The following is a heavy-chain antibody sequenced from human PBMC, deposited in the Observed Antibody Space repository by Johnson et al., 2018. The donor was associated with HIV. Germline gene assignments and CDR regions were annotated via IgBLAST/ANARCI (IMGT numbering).Heavy chain of an antibody. CDR3: ARGLGEDDYYDSGGDAFDI. Sequence: QVRLVESGGGVVQPGRSLRLSCAASGFTFSSYAMHWVRQAPGKGLEWVAVISYDGSNKYYAHSVKGRFTISRDNSKNTLYLQMNRLKPDDTAVYYCARGLGEDDYYDSGGDAFDIWGQGTLVTVSS. CDR2: ISYDGSNK. D-gene: IGHD3-22*01. CDR1: GFTFSSYA. V-gene: IGHV3-30-3*01. J-gene: IGHJ3*02.